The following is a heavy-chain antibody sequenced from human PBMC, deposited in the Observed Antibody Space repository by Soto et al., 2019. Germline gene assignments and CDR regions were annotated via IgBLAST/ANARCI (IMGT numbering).Heavy chain of an antibody. J-gene: IGHJ4*02. D-gene: IGHD3-22*01. V-gene: IGHV4-61*01. CDR1: GGSLRSGSYY. CDR2: IYHGGAT. CDR3: ARDSSGRHDY. Sequence: PSETLSLTCTVSGGSLRSGSYYWSWIRQPPGKGLEWTGYIYHGGATTYNASLKSRVTISVDTSKNQFFLKVNSVTAADTAVYFCARDSSGRHDYWGQGTPVTASS.